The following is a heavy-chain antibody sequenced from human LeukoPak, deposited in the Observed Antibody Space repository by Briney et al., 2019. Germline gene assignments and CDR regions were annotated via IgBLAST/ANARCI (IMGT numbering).Heavy chain of an antibody. Sequence: GGSLRLSCSTAGFTFSNSVIHWVRQAPGKGLEWVAVTSYDGDNQYYADSVKGRCTISRDDSKNTVYLQMNSLRPDDTAVYYCARSPNYYYVDSWGQGTLVTVSS. J-gene: IGHJ4*02. CDR2: TSYDGDNQ. CDR1: GFTFSNSV. V-gene: IGHV3-30*04. CDR3: ARSPNYYYVDS. D-gene: IGHD5-24*01.